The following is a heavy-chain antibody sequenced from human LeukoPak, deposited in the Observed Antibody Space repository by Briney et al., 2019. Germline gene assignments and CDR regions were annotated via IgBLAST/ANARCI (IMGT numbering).Heavy chain of an antibody. D-gene: IGHD3-3*01. J-gene: IGHJ4*02. Sequence: PGGSLKLSCAASGFTFSDSNMHWVRQASGKGLEWVGRIRSRANNYATAYGASVTGRFTISRGDSKNTAYLQMNSLKTEDTAVFYCTRTPDFWSGYSDWGQGTLVTVSS. CDR3: TRTPDFWSGYSD. CDR2: IRSRANNYAT. V-gene: IGHV3-73*01. CDR1: GFTFSDSN.